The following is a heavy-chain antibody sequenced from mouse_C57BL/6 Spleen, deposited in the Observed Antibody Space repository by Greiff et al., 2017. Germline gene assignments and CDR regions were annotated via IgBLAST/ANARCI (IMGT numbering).Heavy chain of an antibody. D-gene: IGHD1-1*01. CDR3: ASRGFFYYYGRDAMDY. Sequence: EVQRVESGGGLVKPGGSLKLSCAASGFTFSDYGMHWVRQAPEKGLEWVAYISSGSSTIYYADTVKGRFTISRDNAKNTLFLHMTSLRSEDTAMYYCASRGFFYYYGRDAMDYWGQGTSVTVSS. CDR1: GFTFSDYG. V-gene: IGHV5-17*01. J-gene: IGHJ4*01. CDR2: ISSGSSTI.